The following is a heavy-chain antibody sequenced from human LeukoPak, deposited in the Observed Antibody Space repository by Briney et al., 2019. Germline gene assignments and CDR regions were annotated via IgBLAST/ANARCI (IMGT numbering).Heavy chain of an antibody. V-gene: IGHV3-64*02. Sequence: GGSLRLSCAASGFTFSTYAMHWVRQAPGKGLEYVSTISANGHVTYYADSVKGRFTISRGNSKNTLYLQMGSLRAEDMALYYCARDDYGVDGVLHIWRQGTMVTVSS. D-gene: IGHD4-17*01. CDR3: ARDDYGVDGVLHI. CDR1: GFTFSTYA. J-gene: IGHJ3*02. CDR2: ISANGHVT.